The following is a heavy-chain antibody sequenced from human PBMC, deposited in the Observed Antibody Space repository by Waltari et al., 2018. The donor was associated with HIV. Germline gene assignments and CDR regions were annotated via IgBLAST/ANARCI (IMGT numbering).Heavy chain of an antibody. V-gene: IGHV7-4-1*02. D-gene: IGHD2-15*01. CDR2: INTNTGNP. CDR3: ARDGCGGGNCNPDY. CDR1: GYTFTWFA. J-gene: IGHJ4*02. Sequence: QVQLVQSGSELKKPGASVKVSCKASGYTFTWFAMDWVRQAPGQGLEWMGWINTNTGNPTYAQGFTGRFVFSLDTSVSTAYLQISSLKAEDTAVYYCARDGCGGGNCNPDYWGQGTLVTVSS.